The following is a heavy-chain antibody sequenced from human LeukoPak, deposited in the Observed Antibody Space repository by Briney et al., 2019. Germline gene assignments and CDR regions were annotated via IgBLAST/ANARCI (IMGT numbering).Heavy chain of an antibody. CDR2: ISSSSSYV. J-gene: IGHJ4*02. CDR1: GFTFSSYS. Sequence: PGGSLRLSCAASGFTFSSYSMNWVRQAPGKGLEWVSSISSSSSYVYYADSVKGRFTISRDNSKNTLYLQMNSLRAGDTAVYYCAKDLGYCSTTTCLSIDYWGQGTLVTVSS. V-gene: IGHV3-21*01. D-gene: IGHD2-2*01. CDR3: AKDLGYCSTTTCLSIDY.